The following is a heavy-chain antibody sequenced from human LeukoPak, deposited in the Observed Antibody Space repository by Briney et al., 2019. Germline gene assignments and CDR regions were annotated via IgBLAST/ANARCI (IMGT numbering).Heavy chain of an antibody. V-gene: IGHV4-39*01. CDR3: ASQAYCSAGSCYSNF. CDR2: IYYSSWST. D-gene: IGHD2-15*01. Sequence: SETLSLTCTVSGGSISSRTYYWGWIRQPPGKGLEWIGNIYYSSWSTYYNPSLKSRVTISVDTSKNQFSLKLSSVTAADTAVYYCASQAYCSAGSCYSNFWGRGTLVTVSS. CDR1: GGSISSRTYY. J-gene: IGHJ4*02.